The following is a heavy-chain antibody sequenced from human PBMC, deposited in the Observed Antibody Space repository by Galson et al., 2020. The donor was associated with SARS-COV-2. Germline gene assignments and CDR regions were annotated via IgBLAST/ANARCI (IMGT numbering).Heavy chain of an antibody. CDR2: IHHSGST. CDR1: GYSISSGYY. D-gene: IGHD3-22*01. J-gene: IGHJ4*02. Sequence: ASETLSLTCAVSGYSISSGYYWGWIRQPPGKGLEWIGSIHHSGSTYYNPSLKSRVTISVDTSKNQFYLKLSSVTAADTAVYYCVRDSTKNYYDTSGSDYWGQGTLVTVSS. CDR3: VRDSTKNYYDTSGSDY. V-gene: IGHV4-38-2*02.